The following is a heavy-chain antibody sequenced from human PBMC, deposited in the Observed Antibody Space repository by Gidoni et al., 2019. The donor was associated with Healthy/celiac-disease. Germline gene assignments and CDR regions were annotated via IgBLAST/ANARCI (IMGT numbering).Heavy chain of an antibody. J-gene: IGHJ6*03. V-gene: IGHV5-10-1*03. CDR2: IGPRDSYT. D-gene: IGHD2-2*02. Sequence: EVQLVQSGSEVKKPGESLRIHCQGSGYRCTSYWITWVPQMPGKGLEWMGRIGPRDSYTNYSPSFQGHVTISADKSISTAYLQWSSLKASDTAMYYCARPTRGYCSSTSCHKGYYYYYMDVWGKGTTVTVSS. CDR1: GYRCTSYW. CDR3: ARPTRGYCSSTSCHKGYYYYYMDV.